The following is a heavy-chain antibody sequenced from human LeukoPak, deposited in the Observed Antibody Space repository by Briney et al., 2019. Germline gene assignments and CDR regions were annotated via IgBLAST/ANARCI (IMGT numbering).Heavy chain of an antibody. J-gene: IGHJ4*02. CDR2: INQDGSEK. CDR3: ARPITMVRGVIGLYNY. Sequence: GGSLRLSCAASGFTFSIYWMSWVRQVPGKGLEWVANINQDGSEKYYVDSVKGRFTISRDNAKNSLYLQMNSLRAEDTAVYYCARPITMVRGVIGLYNYWGQGTLVTVSS. V-gene: IGHV3-7*01. CDR1: GFTFSIYW. D-gene: IGHD3-10*01.